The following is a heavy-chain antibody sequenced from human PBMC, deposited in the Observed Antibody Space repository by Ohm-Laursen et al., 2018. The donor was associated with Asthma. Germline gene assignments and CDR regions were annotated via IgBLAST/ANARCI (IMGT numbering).Heavy chain of an antibody. Sequence: SDTLSLTCAVSGASVGDSTWSWSWIRQPPGSELEFIAYMSYRGGINYNPSLQSRVTLSIDTSKNEVSLRLISVTAADTALYFCARLDRVQSMFDTWGQGNLVTVSS. CDR2: MSYRGGI. V-gene: IGHV4-61*01. D-gene: IGHD1-14*01. J-gene: IGHJ5*02. CDR3: ARLDRVQSMFDT. CDR1: GASVGDSTWS.